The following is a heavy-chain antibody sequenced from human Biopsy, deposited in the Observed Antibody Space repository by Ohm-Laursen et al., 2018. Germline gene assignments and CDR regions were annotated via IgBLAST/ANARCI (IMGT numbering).Heavy chain of an antibody. CDR1: GGTFTNHA. CDR3: ARFPLGAYDDSGSYRAVEHWYFDL. CDR2: SIPLFNTA. D-gene: IGHD3-22*01. J-gene: IGHJ2*01. V-gene: IGHV1-69*06. Sequence: SVKVSCKASGGTFTNHAVGWVRQAPGQGLEWVGSSIPLFNTANYADKFQGRVTLTADKSATTAYMELSSLRSEDTAIYYCARFPLGAYDDSGSYRAVEHWYFDLWGRGTLVTASS.